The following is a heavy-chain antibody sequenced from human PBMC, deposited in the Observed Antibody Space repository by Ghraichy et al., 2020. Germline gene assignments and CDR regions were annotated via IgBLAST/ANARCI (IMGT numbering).Heavy chain of an antibody. CDR3: ARDSNSRHCSVHCCTGYYGMDV. CDR1: GGSINDYY. J-gene: IGHJ6*02. V-gene: IGHV4-59*01. CDR2: IYYRGGT. D-gene: IGHD2-21*02. Sequence: SETLSLTCVVSGGSINDYYWSWIRQPPGKGLEWIGYIYYRGGTNYNPSLKSRVTISVDTSKNQFSLQVSSVTAADTAVYFCARDSNSRHCSVHCCTGYYGMDVWGLGTPVTVAS.